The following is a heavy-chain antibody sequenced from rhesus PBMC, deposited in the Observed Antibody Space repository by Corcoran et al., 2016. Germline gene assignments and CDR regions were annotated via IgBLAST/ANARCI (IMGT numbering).Heavy chain of an antibody. J-gene: IGHJ4*01. Sequence: QVQLQESGPGLVKPSETLSLTCAVSGGSISSSYWWWIRQAPGEGMVWIGGSGGSTGTTSSHPLRTSLAGTTSKTPTYLFLSELTTATAAESDGECWTCGGYCYYFDYWGQGVLVTVSS. V-gene: IGHV4-147*01. CDR2: SGGSTGTT. CDR3: TCGGYCYYFDY. CDR1: GGSISSSY. D-gene: IGHD2-27*01.